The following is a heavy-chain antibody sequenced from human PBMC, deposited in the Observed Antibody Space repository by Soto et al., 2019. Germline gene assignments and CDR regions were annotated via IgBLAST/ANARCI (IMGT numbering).Heavy chain of an antibody. CDR1: GGTFSSYA. CDR3: ARDPLDIVVRYGMDV. CDR2: IIPIFGTA. J-gene: IGHJ6*02. D-gene: IGHD2-2*03. V-gene: IGHV1-69*01. Sequence: QVQLVQSGAEVKKPASSVKVSCKASGGTFSSYAISWVRQAPGQGLEWMGGIIPIFGTANYAQKCQGRVTITADESTSTAYMELSSLRSEDTAVYYCARDPLDIVVRYGMDVWGQGTTVTVSS.